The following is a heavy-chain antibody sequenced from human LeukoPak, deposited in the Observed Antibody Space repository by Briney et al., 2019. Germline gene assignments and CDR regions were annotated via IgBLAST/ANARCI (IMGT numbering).Heavy chain of an antibody. D-gene: IGHD3-3*01. V-gene: IGHV3-53*01. Sequence: PGGSLRLSCAASGFTVSSNYMSWGRQAPGKGLEWVSVIYAGGNTYYADSVKGRFTISRDNSKNTLDLQMNSLRVEDTAVYYCARDSRGGVTFDSWGQGTLVTVSS. J-gene: IGHJ4*02. CDR1: GFTVSSNY. CDR3: ARDSRGGVTFDS. CDR2: IYAGGNT.